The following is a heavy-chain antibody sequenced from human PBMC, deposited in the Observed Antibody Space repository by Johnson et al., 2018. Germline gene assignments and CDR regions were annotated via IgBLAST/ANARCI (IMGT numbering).Heavy chain of an antibody. Sequence: QVQLQESGPGLVKPSETLSLTCTVSGGSISSYYWSWMRQPPGKGLEWIGYIYTSGSTNYNPSLKSRVTISVDTSKNQFSLNLSSVTAADTAVYYCARDIRSSWYDWGAFDIWGQGTMVTVSS. D-gene: IGHD6-13*01. CDR3: ARDIRSSWYDWGAFDI. V-gene: IGHV4-4*08. CDR2: IYTSGST. CDR1: GGSISSYY. J-gene: IGHJ3*02.